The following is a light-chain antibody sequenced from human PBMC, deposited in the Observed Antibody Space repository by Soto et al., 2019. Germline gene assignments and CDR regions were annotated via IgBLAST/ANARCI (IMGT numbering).Light chain of an antibody. CDR2: KAS. CDR3: QQYKSYPLT. Sequence: DIPMTQSPSTLSASVGDRVTITCRASQSINDWLAWYQQKPGKAPKLLIYKASSLESGVSSRFSGSGSGTEFTLTISSLQPDDFATFYCQQYKSYPLTFGGGTKVEIK. CDR1: QSINDW. J-gene: IGKJ4*01. V-gene: IGKV1-5*03.